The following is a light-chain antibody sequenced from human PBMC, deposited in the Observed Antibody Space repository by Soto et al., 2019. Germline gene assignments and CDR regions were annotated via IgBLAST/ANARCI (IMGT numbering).Light chain of an antibody. J-gene: IGKJ1*01. CDR1: RGITNY. CDR3: QNFKGVSRT. Sequence: DIQMTQSPSSLSASVGDRVTITCRASRGITNYLAWYQQKPGKVPKLLIYAASTLHSGVPLRFSGSGYGTDLTLTISSLQRKDVATYYGQNFKGVSRTYGQGTKGKIK. CDR2: AAS. V-gene: IGKV1-27*01.